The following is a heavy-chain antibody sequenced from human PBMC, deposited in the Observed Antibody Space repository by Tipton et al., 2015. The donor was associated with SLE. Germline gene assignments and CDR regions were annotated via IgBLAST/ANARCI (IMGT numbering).Heavy chain of an antibody. CDR1: GASISSHY. D-gene: IGHD3-3*01. J-gene: IGHJ4*02. V-gene: IGHV4-59*11. CDR3: ARVEEYDFWSGYYTLED. Sequence: TLSLTCTVSGASISSHYWSWIRQPPGKGLEWIGHIYYSGSTNYNPSLKSRVTISVDTSKNQFSLKLSSVTAADTAVYYCARVEEYDFWSGYYTLEDWGQGTLVTVSS. CDR2: IYYSGST.